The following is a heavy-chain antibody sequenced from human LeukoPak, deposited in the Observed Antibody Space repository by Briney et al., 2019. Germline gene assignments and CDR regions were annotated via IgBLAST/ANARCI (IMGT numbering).Heavy chain of an antibody. Sequence: PAGSLRLSCAASGFTFNNNAMSWVRQAPGKGLEWVSGISGSGSSAYYADSVKGRFTISRAISKDTLYLEMNSLRAEDTAVYYCAKVAGSGSYYNGFDSWGQGTLVTVSS. D-gene: IGHD3-10*01. CDR3: AKVAGSGSYYNGFDS. J-gene: IGHJ4*02. V-gene: IGHV3-23*01. CDR1: GFTFNNNA. CDR2: ISGSGSSA.